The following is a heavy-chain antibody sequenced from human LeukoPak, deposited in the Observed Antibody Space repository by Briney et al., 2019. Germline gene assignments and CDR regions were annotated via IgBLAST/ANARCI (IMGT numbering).Heavy chain of an antibody. CDR2: ISSSGSTI. Sequence: GGSLRLSCAASGFTFSDYYMSWIRQAPGQGLEWVSYISSSGSTIYYADSVKGRFTISRDNAKNSLYLQMNSLRAEDTAVYYCAREDSSSEKGFDYWGQGTLVTVSS. CDR3: AREDSSSEKGFDY. J-gene: IGHJ4*02. V-gene: IGHV3-11*01. D-gene: IGHD6-6*01. CDR1: GFTFSDYY.